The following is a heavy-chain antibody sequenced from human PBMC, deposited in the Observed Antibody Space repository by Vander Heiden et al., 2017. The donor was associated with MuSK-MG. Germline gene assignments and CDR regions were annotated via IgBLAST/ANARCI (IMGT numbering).Heavy chain of an antibody. J-gene: IGHJ3*02. CDR2: ISYDGSNK. Sequence: SLRLSCAASGFIFSSYAMHWVRQAPGKGLEWVAVISYDGSNKYYADSVKGRFTISRDNSKNTLYLQMNSLRAEDTAVYYCARDKGDDRLFLYSGSYNDAFDIWGQGTMVTVSS. CDR1: GFIFSSYA. D-gene: IGHD1-26*01. V-gene: IGHV3-30*04. CDR3: ARDKGDDRLFLYSGSYNDAFDI.